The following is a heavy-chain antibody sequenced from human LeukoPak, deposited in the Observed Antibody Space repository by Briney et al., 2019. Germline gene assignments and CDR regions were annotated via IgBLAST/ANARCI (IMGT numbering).Heavy chain of an antibody. Sequence: GGSLRLSCAASGFTFSSYWMSWVRQAPGKGLEWVANIKQDGSEKYYVDSVKGRFTISRDNAKNSLYLQMNSLRAEDTAVYYCARDGIVVVVAAVDAFDIWGQGTMVTVSS. CDR1: GFTFSSYW. CDR3: ARDGIVVVVAAVDAFDI. CDR2: IKQDGSEK. V-gene: IGHV3-7*01. J-gene: IGHJ3*02. D-gene: IGHD2-15*01.